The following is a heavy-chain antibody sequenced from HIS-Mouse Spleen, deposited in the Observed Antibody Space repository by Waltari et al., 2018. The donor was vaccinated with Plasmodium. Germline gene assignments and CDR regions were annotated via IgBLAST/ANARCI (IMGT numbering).Heavy chain of an antibody. CDR1: GFPVSSNY. V-gene: IGHV3-53*02. CDR2: IYSGGST. Sequence: EVQLVETGGGLIQPGGSLRLSCADSGFPVSSNYMSWVRQAPGKGLEWVSGIYSGGSTYYADSVKGRFTISRDNSKNTLYLQMNSLRAEDTAVYYCARAAIAWGSPYYFDYWGQGTLVTVSS. J-gene: IGHJ4*02. CDR3: ARAAIAWGSPYYFDY. D-gene: IGHD7-27*01.